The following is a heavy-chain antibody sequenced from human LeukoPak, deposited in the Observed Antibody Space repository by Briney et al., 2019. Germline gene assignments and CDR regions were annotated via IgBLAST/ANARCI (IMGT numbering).Heavy chain of an antibody. V-gene: IGHV1-69*05. Sequence: SVKVSCKTSGGTFSIYSVSWVRQASGQGLEWMGGIIPKFGSANYAQRFQGRVTITTDEATTTVYMELSSLRSDDTAVYYCARDNLATSGVKYFQHWGQGTLVTVSS. D-gene: IGHD1-1*01. CDR1: GGTFSIYS. J-gene: IGHJ1*01. CDR3: ARDNLATSGVKYFQH. CDR2: IIPKFGSA.